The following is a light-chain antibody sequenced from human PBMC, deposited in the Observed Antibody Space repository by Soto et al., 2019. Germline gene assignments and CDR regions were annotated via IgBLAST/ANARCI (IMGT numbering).Light chain of an antibody. J-gene: IGKJ4*01. CDR1: QSVSSD. CDR2: DAS. V-gene: IGKV3-11*01. Sequence: EVVLTQSPATLSLSPGERATLSCRASQSVSSDLAWYQQKPGQAPRLLIYDASNRATGIPARFSGSGSWTDFTLTISSLEPEDFALYYCQQRSNWPLTFGGGTKVEIK. CDR3: QQRSNWPLT.